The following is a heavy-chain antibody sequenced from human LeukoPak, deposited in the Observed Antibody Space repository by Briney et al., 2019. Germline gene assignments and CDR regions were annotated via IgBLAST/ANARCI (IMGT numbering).Heavy chain of an antibody. V-gene: IGHV3-48*03. CDR2: ISSSGSTI. J-gene: IGHJ4*02. CDR3: ARGAHYDDYGGGYFDY. CDR1: GFTFSSYE. D-gene: IGHD4-23*01. Sequence: PGGSLRLSCAASGFTFSSYEMNWVRQAPGKGLEWVSYISSSGSTIYYADSVKGRFTISRDNSKNTLYVQMNSLRAEDTAVYYCARGAHYDDYGGGYFDYWGQGTLVTVSS.